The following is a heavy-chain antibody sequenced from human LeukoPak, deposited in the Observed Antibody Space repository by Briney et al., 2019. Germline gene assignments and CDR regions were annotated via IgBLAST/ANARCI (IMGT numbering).Heavy chain of an antibody. CDR3: AKDVRAGYYGNLDY. Sequence: GGSLRLSCAASGFTFSSYAMSWVRQAPGKGLDWVAAISGSGGSTYYADSVKGRFTISRDNSKNTLYLQMNSLRAEDTAVYYCAKDVRAGYYGNLDYWGQGTLVTVSS. CDR1: GFTFSSYA. V-gene: IGHV3-23*01. CDR2: ISGSGGST. J-gene: IGHJ4*02. D-gene: IGHD3-16*01.